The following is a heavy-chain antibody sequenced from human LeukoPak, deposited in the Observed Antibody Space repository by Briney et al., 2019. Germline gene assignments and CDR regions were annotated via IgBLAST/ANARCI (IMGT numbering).Heavy chain of an antibody. CDR1: GGSISNYY. D-gene: IGHD3-22*01. CDR2: IYTSGST. Sequence: SETLSLTCTVSGGSISNYYWSWIRQPAGKGLEWIGHIYTSGSTNYNPSLKSRITMSLDTSKNEFSLKLRSVTAADTAEYYCARVTGYMIEDYFDYWGQGTLVTVSS. J-gene: IGHJ4*02. V-gene: IGHV4-4*07. CDR3: ARVTGYMIEDYFDY.